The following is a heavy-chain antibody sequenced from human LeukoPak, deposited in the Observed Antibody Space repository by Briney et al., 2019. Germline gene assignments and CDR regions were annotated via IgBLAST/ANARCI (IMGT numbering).Heavy chain of an antibody. D-gene: IGHD3-22*01. V-gene: IGHV4-30-2*01. CDR1: GGSISSGGYY. J-gene: IGHJ4*02. CDR2: IYHSGST. Sequence: SQTLSLTCTVSGGSISSGGYYWSWIQQPPGKGLEWIGYIYHSGSTYYNPSLKSRVTISVDRSKNQFSLKLSSVTAADTAVYYCARLGDYYDSSGYYVYYFDYWGQGTLVTVSS. CDR3: ARLGDYYDSSGYYVYYFDY.